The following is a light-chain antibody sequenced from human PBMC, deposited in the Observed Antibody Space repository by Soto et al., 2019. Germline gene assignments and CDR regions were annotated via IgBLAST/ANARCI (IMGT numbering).Light chain of an antibody. CDR1: QSVSSN. J-gene: IGKJ2*01. Sequence: EIVMTQSPVTLSVSPGERATLSCRASQSVSSNLAWYQQKPGQAPRLLIYDASTRATGIPARFSGSGSGTEFTLTISRLQSEDFAIYYCQHFNIWPYTFGQGTKWIS. V-gene: IGKV3-15*01. CDR2: DAS. CDR3: QHFNIWPYT.